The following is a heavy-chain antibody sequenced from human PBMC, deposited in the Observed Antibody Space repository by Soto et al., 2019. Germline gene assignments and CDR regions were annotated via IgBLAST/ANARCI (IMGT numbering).Heavy chain of an antibody. D-gene: IGHD1-26*01. J-gene: IGHJ4*02. CDR1: GDSINNGGHY. Sequence: QVQLQESGPGLVKPSQTLSLTCNVSGDSINNGGHYWSWIRQPPGKGLEWIGFIYYSGTTYYNPSLKSRVTISDHTSKIQFSLKLNSVTAADTAVYYCARSAVGATKSGFDSWGQGTLVTVSS. CDR2: IYYSGTT. V-gene: IGHV4-31*03. CDR3: ARSAVGATKSGFDS.